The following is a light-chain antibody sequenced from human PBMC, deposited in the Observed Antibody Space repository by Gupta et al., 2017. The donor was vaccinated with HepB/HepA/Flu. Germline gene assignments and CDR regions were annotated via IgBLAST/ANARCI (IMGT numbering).Light chain of an antibody. CDR2: KAS. CDR1: QSISSW. J-gene: IGKJ1*01. Sequence: DIQMTQSPSTLSASVGDRVTITCRASQSISSWLAWYQQKPGKAPKLLIYKASSLESGVPSRFSGSGSGTEFTLTISSLQPDDVATYYCKQYNSLPLTFGQGTNVEIK. CDR3: KQYNSLPLT. V-gene: IGKV1-5*03.